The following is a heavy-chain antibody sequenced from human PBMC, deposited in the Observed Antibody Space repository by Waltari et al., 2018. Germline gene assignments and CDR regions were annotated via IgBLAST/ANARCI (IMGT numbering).Heavy chain of an antibody. D-gene: IGHD6-19*01. J-gene: IGHJ5*02. Sequence: QVQLVQSGAEVKKPGASVKVSCKASGYTFTGYYMHWVRQAPGQGLEWMGWINPNSGGTNYAQKFQGRVTITRNTSISTAYMELSSLRSEDTAVYYCAREVAVAGGWFDPWGQGTLVTVSS. CDR1: GYTFTGYY. CDR2: INPNSGGT. CDR3: AREVAVAGGWFDP. V-gene: IGHV1-2*02.